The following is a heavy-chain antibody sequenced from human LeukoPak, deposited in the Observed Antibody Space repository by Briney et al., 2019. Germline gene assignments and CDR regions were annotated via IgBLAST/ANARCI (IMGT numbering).Heavy chain of an antibody. CDR2: INPSGGTT. V-gene: IGHV1-46*01. D-gene: IGHD1-26*01. Sequence: EASVKVSCKASGYTFTSYTMYWVRQAPGQGLEWVGIINPSGGTTSYAQKFRGRVTMTSDTSASTVYMELSSLRSEDTAVYYCARNPYSGSWIDYWGQGTLVTVSS. CDR1: GYTFTSYT. J-gene: IGHJ4*02. CDR3: ARNPYSGSWIDY.